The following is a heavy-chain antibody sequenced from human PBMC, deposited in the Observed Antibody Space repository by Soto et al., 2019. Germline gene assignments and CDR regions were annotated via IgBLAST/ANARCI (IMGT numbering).Heavy chain of an antibody. CDR2: ISGSGGST. D-gene: IGHD6-19*01. J-gene: IGHJ6*02. CDR1: GFTFSSYA. CDR3: AKYSYPSIAVADGEAPYYYYGMDV. V-gene: IGHV3-23*01. Sequence: GGSLRLSCAASGFTFSSYAMSWVRQAPGKGLEWVSAISGSGGSTYYAESVKGRFTISRDNSKNTLYLQMNSLRAEDTAVYYCAKYSYPSIAVADGEAPYYYYGMDVWGQGTTVTVSS.